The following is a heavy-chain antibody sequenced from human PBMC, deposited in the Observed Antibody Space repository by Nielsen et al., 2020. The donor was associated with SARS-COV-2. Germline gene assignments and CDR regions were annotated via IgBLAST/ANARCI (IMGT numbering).Heavy chain of an antibody. CDR1: GYTFTGYY. D-gene: IGHD3-3*01. CDR2: IKPNSGGT. V-gene: IGHV1-2*04. Sequence: ASVKVSCKASGYTFTGYYMHWVRQAPGQGLEWMGWIKPNSGGTNYAQKFQGWVTMTRDTSISTAYMELSRLRSDDTAVYYCARGAGSTDVLRFLELSNYYYYMDVWGKGTTVTVSS. J-gene: IGHJ6*03. CDR3: ARGAGSTDVLRFLELSNYYYYMDV.